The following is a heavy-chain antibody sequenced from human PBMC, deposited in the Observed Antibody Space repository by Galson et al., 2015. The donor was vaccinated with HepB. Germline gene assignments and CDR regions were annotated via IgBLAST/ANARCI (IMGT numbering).Heavy chain of an antibody. D-gene: IGHD6-13*01. Sequence: SLRLSCAASGFTFSSYGMHWVRQAPGKGLEWVAFIRYDGSNKYYADSVKGRFTISRDNSKNTLYLQMNSLRAEDTAVYYCAKIEYSSSWYFNNPQFSGYFQHWGQGTLVTVSS. CDR1: GFTFSSYG. V-gene: IGHV3-30*02. CDR3: AKIEYSSSWYFNNPQFSGYFQH. CDR2: IRYDGSNK. J-gene: IGHJ1*01.